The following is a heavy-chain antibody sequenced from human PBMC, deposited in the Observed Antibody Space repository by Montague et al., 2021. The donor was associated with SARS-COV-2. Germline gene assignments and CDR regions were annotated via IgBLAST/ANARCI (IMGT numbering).Heavy chain of an antibody. D-gene: IGHD2-8*01. CDR1: GGSISSYY. J-gene: IGHJ2*01. CDR3: ARSQWHNWYFDL. V-gene: IGHV4-59*01. Sequence: SETLSLTCTVSGGSISSYYWSWIRQPPGRGLEWIGYIYYSGSTNYNPSLKSRVTISVDTSKNQFSLKLSSVTAADTAVYYCARSQWHNWYFDLWGRGTLVTVSS. CDR2: IYYSGST.